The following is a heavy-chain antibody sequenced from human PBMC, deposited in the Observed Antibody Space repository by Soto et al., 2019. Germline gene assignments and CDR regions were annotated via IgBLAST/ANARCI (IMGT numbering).Heavy chain of an antibody. Sequence: SVKVSCKASGFTFTSSAFQWVRQARGQRLEWIGWIAVGSGYTNYAQRFQDRVTLTRDMSTATTYMELSRLTPEDTAIYYCAADATAWQQMVPSDYWGQGTLVTVSS. V-gene: IGHV1-58*01. CDR3: AADATAWQQMVPSDY. CDR2: IAVGSGYT. J-gene: IGHJ4*02. D-gene: IGHD2-8*01. CDR1: GFTFTSSA.